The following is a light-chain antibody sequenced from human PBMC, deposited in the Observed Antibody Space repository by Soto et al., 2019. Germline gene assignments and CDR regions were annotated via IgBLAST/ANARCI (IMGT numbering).Light chain of an antibody. CDR2: DLT. CDR1: RSDFGGYNF. CDR3: CSYAGTNTFVL. V-gene: IGLV2-11*01. J-gene: IGLJ2*01. Sequence: QSVLTQPRSVSGSPGQAVTISCTGTRSDFGGYNFVSWYQQHPGKAPKLMIYDLTQRPSGVPDRFSASKSGNTASLTISGLQADDEADYYCCSYAGTNTFVLFGGGTKLTVL.